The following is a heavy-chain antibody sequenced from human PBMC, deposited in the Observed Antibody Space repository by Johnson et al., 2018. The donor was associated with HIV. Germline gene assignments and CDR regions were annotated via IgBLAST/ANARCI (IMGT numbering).Heavy chain of an antibody. D-gene: IGHD1-26*01. Sequence: QVQLVESGGALVQPGGSLRLSCAASGFTVSNNYMSWVRQAPGKGLEWVAFIRYDGSNKYYADSVKGRFTISRDNSKNTLYLQMNSLRADDTAVYYCARAGARAFDIWGQGTMVTVSS. CDR1: GFTVSNNY. CDR3: ARAGARAFDI. V-gene: IGHV3-30*02. J-gene: IGHJ3*02. CDR2: IRYDGSNK.